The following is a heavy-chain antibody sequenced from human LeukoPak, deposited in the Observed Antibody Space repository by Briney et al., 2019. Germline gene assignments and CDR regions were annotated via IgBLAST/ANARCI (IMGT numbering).Heavy chain of an antibody. D-gene: IGHD2-15*01. J-gene: IGHJ4*02. CDR1: GGSISSYY. CDR3: AVLALQAYFDY. Sequence: SETLSLTCTVSGGSISSYYWNWIRQPPGKGLEWIGYIYYSGTTNYNPSLKSRVSMSVDTSKNQFSLKLSSVTAADTAVYYCAVLALQAYFDYWGQGTLVSVSS. CDR2: IYYSGTT. V-gene: IGHV4-59*01.